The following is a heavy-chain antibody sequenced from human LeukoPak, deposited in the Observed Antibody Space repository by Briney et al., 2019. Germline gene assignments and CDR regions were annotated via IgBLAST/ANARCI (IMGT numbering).Heavy chain of an antibody. D-gene: IGHD3-10*02. CDR1: GFTFSSYA. Sequence: GGSLRLSCAASGFTFSSYAMSWVRQAPGKGLKWVSAISGSGGSTYYADSVKGRFTISRDNSKNSLYLQMNSLRAEDTAVYYCAELGITMIGGVWGKGTTVTISS. CDR3: AELGITMIGGV. J-gene: IGHJ6*04. V-gene: IGHV3-23*01. CDR2: ISGSGGST.